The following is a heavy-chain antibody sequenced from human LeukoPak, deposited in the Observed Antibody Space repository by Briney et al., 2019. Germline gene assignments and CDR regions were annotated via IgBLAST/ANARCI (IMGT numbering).Heavy chain of an antibody. CDR2: ISYDGSNK. V-gene: IGHV3-30*18. CDR3: AKDLWDYVFSYDFDY. J-gene: IGHJ4*02. Sequence: GGSLRLSCAASGFTFSSYGMHWGRQAPGKGLEWVAVISYDGSNKYYADSVKGRFTISRDNSKNTLYLQMNSLRAEDTAVYYCAKDLWDYVFSYDFDYWGQGTLVTVSS. D-gene: IGHD4-17*01. CDR1: GFTFSSYG.